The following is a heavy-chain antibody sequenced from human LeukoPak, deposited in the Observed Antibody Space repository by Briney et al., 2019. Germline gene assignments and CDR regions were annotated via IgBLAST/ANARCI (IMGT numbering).Heavy chain of an antibody. CDR3: ARAEYTYGPRGFDF. J-gene: IGHJ4*02. CDR1: GFTFSDYY. D-gene: IGHD5-18*01. Sequence: GGSLRLSCAASGFTFSDYYMSWIRQAPGKGLEWVSYISSSGSTIYYADSVMGRFTISRDNAKNSLYLQMNSLTAEDTAVYYCARAEYTYGPRGFDFWGQGTLVTVS. CDR2: ISSSGSTI. V-gene: IGHV3-11*04.